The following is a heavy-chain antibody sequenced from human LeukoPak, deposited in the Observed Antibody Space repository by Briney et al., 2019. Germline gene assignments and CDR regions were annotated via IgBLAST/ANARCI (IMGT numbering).Heavy chain of an antibody. J-gene: IGHJ4*02. CDR3: ARHGPPGAYYDYVWGSYRHDPFDY. D-gene: IGHD3-16*02. CDR1: GFTVSSNY. V-gene: IGHV3-48*01. Sequence: GGSLRLSCAASGFTVSSNYMNWVRQAPGKGLEWVSYISSSSSTIYYADSVKGRFTISRDNAKNSLYLQMNSLRAEDTAVYYCARHGPPGAYYDYVWGSYRHDPFDYWGQGTLVTVSS. CDR2: ISSSSSTI.